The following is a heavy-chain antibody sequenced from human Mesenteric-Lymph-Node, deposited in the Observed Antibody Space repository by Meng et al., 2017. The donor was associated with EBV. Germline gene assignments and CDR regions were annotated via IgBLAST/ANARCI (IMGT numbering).Heavy chain of an antibody. Sequence: QVQLVQPGAEVKKPGASVTAHCKASGYTFTGYYMHWVRQAPGQGLEWMGWINPSSGGTNYAQKFQGWVTMTRNTSISTAYMELSRLRSDDTAVYYCARVPYDSSGYYYYFDYWGQGTLVTVAS. V-gene: IGHV1-2*04. CDR2: INPSSGGT. CDR3: ARVPYDSSGYYYYFDY. CDR1: GYTFTGYY. D-gene: IGHD3-22*01. J-gene: IGHJ4*02.